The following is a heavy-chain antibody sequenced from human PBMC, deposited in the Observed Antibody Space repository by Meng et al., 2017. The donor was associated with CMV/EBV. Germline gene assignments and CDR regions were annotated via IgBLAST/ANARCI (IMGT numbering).Heavy chain of an antibody. CDR3: ARQNHDYGGNSRSFFFVY. D-gene: IGHD4-23*01. V-gene: IGHV3-11*01. CDR2: ISSSGSTI. CDR1: SMAYY. J-gene: IGHJ4*02. Sequence: SMAYYCCWFRQPPGQGLEWVSYISSSGSTIYYADSVKGRFTISRDNAKNSLYLQMNSLRAEDTAVYYCARQNHDYGGNSRSFFFVYWGQGTLVTVSS.